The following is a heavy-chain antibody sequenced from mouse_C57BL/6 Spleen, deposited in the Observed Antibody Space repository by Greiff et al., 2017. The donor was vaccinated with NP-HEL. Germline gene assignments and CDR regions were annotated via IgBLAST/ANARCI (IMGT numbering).Heavy chain of an antibody. CDR1: GYTFTSYW. V-gene: IGHV1-50*01. J-gene: IGHJ1*03. CDR2: IDPSDSYT. Sequence: QVQLQQPGAELVKPGASVKLSCKASGYTFTSYWMQWVKQRPGQGLEWIGEIDPSDSYTNYNQKFKGKATLTVDTSSSTAYMQLSSLTSEDSAVYYCARYRGDFDVWGTGTTVSVSS. CDR3: ARYRGDFDV.